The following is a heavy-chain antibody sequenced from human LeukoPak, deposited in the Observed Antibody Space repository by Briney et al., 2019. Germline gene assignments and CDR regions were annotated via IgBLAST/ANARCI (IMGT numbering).Heavy chain of an antibody. V-gene: IGHV1-2*02. Sequence: ASVKVSCKAPGYTFTDYFIHWARQAPGQVFEWMGWINPKTGATKHAQKFQGRLSMTTDTSINTAYMELSGLRPDDTAIYYCARGGFGSGKYFNFWGQGTLISVSS. J-gene: IGHJ4*02. CDR3: ARGGFGSGKYFNF. CDR2: INPKTGAT. D-gene: IGHD3-10*01. CDR1: GYTFTDYF.